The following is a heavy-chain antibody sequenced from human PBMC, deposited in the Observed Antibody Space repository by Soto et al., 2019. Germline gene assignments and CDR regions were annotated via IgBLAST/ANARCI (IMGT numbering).Heavy chain of an antibody. CDR2: IYYSGTT. J-gene: IGHJ5*02. CDR1: GGSISSYY. D-gene: IGHD3-16*01. V-gene: IGHV4-59*08. CDR3: AKSLGAHWETKT. Sequence: PSETLSLTCTVSGGSISSYYWNWIRQPPGKGLEWIGYIYYSGTTNYNPSLKSRVTISVDTSKNQFSLKLSSVTAADTAVYYCAKSLGAHWETKTWGQGNLLPVSS.